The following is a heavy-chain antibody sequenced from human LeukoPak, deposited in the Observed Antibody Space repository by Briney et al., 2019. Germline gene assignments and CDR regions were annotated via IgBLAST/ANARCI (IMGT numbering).Heavy chain of an antibody. D-gene: IGHD3-10*01. Sequence: GGSLRLSCAASGFTFSSYAMHWVRQAPGKGLEWVAVISYDGSNKYYADSVKGRFTISRDNSKNTLYLQMNSLRAEDTAVYYCARDMVRGVTPPYYFVYWGQGTLVTVSS. CDR1: GFTFSSYA. V-gene: IGHV3-30*04. J-gene: IGHJ4*02. CDR3: ARDMVRGVTPPYYFVY. CDR2: ISYDGSNK.